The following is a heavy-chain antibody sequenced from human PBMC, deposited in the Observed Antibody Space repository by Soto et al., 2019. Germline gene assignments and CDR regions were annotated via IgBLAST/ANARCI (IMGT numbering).Heavy chain of an antibody. Sequence: LSLTCAASGFTFSSYWMHWVRQAPGKGLVWVSRINSDGSSTSYADSVKGRFTISRDNAKNTLYLQMNSLRAEDTAVYYCARDSGFWSGYYYYYYYMDVWGKGTTVTVSS. CDR3: ARDSGFWSGYYYYYYYMDV. D-gene: IGHD3-3*01. CDR2: INSDGSST. J-gene: IGHJ6*03. V-gene: IGHV3-74*01. CDR1: GFTFSSYW.